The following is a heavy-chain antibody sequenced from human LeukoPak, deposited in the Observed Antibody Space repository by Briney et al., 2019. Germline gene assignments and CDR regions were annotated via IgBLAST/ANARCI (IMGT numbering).Heavy chain of an antibody. D-gene: IGHD3-3*01. V-gene: IGHV3-74*01. J-gene: IGHJ4*02. CDR1: GFTFSRYW. CDR3: ARDLINYELWSGLFDY. CDR2: INSDGYST. Sequence: PGGSLRLSCAASGFTFSRYWMHWVRQAPGKGLVWVSRINSDGYSTTYADSVKGRFTISRDNAKNTLYLQMNSLRAEDTAVYYCARDLINYELWSGLFDYWGQGTLVTVSS.